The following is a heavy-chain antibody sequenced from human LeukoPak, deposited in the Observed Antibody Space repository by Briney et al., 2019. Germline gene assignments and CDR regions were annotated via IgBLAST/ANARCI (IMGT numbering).Heavy chain of an antibody. D-gene: IGHD3-16*01. V-gene: IGHV3-20*04. J-gene: IGHJ4*02. CDR2: INWNGGST. Sequence: GGSLRLSCAASGFTFSSYGMHWVRQAPGKGLEWVSGINWNGGSTGYADSVKGRFTISRDNAKNSLYLQMNSLRAEDTALYYCARDQKGGGPSDYWGQGTLVTVSS. CDR1: GFTFSSYG. CDR3: ARDQKGGGPSDY.